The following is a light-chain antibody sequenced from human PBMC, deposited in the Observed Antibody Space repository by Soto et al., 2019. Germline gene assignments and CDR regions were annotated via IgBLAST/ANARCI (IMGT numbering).Light chain of an antibody. CDR3: QQYNNWPPIT. CDR1: QSVSSK. CDR2: GAS. J-gene: IGKJ5*01. V-gene: IGKV3D-15*01. Sequence: TVMTQSPATLSVSHGERATLSCRASQSVSSKLAWYQQKPGQAPRLLIYGASTRATGIPARFSGSGSGTEFTLSISSLQSEDSAVYYCQQYNNWPPITFGQGARLEIK.